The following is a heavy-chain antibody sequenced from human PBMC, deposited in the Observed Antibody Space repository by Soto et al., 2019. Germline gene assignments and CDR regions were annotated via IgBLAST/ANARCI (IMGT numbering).Heavy chain of an antibody. V-gene: IGHV1-69*01. J-gene: IGHJ5*02. Sequence: QVQLVQSGAEVKKPGSSVKVSCKASGGTSSSYAISWVRQAPGQGLEWWGGIIPIFGTANYAQKFQGRVTITADESTSTAYMELSSLRSEDTAVYYCARVGIVVVPAAPPVHWFDPWGQGTLVTVSS. CDR1: GGTSSSYA. D-gene: IGHD2-2*01. CDR2: IIPIFGTA. CDR3: ARVGIVVVPAAPPVHWFDP.